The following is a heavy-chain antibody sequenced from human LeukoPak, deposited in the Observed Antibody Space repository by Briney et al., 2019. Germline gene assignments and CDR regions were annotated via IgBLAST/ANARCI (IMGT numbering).Heavy chain of an antibody. CDR3: ARDVYYYGSGSSMAHNDAFDI. Sequence: PSETLSLTCTVSGGSISSYYWSWIRQPPGKGLEWIGYIYYSGSTNYNPSLKGRVTISVDTSKNQFSLKLSSVTAADTAVYYCARDVYYYGSGSSMAHNDAFDIWGQGTMVTVSS. CDR2: IYYSGST. D-gene: IGHD3-10*01. V-gene: IGHV4-59*01. CDR1: GGSISSYY. J-gene: IGHJ3*02.